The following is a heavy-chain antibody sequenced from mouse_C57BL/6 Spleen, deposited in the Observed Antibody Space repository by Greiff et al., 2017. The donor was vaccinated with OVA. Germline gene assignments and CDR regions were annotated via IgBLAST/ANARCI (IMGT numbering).Heavy chain of an antibody. V-gene: IGHV1-81*01. CDR3: ARGGYSNRYAMDY. CDR1: GYTFTSYG. D-gene: IGHD2-5*01. J-gene: IGHJ4*01. Sequence: LVESGAELARPGASVKLSCKASGYTFTSYGISWVKQRTGQGLEWIGEIYPRSGNTYYNEKFKGKATLTADKSSSTAYMELRSLTSEDSAVYFCARGGYSNRYAMDYWGQGTSVTVSS. CDR2: IYPRSGNT.